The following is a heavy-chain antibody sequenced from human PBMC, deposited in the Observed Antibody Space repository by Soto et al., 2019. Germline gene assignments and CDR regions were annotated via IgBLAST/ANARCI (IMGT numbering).Heavy chain of an antibody. CDR1: GVAISSSSYY. V-gene: IGHV4-39*07. J-gene: IGHJ5*02. CDR3: ARVPDR. CDR2: IYYSGST. Sequence: TSETLSLTCTVSGVAISSSSYYWGWIRQPPGRGLEWIGNIYYSGSTYYNPSLKSRVTISVDRSKNQFSLKLSSVTAADTAVYYCARVPDRWGQGTLVTVSS. D-gene: IGHD2-2*01.